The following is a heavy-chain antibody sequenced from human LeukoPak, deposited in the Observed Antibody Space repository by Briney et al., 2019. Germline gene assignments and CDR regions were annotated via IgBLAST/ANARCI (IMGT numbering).Heavy chain of an antibody. J-gene: IGHJ4*02. Sequence: GGSLRLSCAASGFTFSSYAMSWVRQAPGKGLEWVSAIRGSGGSTYYADSVKGRFTISRDNSKNKLYLQMNSLRAEDTAVYYCAKDRGRQWLVLTRTGAPYYFDYWGQGTLVTVSS. V-gene: IGHV3-23*01. CDR2: IRGSGGST. D-gene: IGHD6-19*01. CDR1: GFTFSSYA. CDR3: AKDRGRQWLVLTRTGAPYYFDY.